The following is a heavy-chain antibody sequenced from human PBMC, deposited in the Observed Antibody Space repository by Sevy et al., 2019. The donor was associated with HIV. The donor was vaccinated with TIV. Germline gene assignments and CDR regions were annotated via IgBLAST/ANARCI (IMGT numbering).Heavy chain of an antibody. CDR1: GFTCKSYG. CDR2: VRNDGSTK. V-gene: IGHV3-30*02. D-gene: IGHD4-17*01. Sequence: GGSLRLSCAASGFTCKSYGMHWVRQAPGKGLEWVTFVRNDGSTKYYADSVRGRFTASRDNSKNTLYLQMNSLRPEDTAVYYCVKGPHPAVTTSYALDVWGQGTTVTVSS. CDR3: VKGPHPAVTTSYALDV. J-gene: IGHJ6*02.